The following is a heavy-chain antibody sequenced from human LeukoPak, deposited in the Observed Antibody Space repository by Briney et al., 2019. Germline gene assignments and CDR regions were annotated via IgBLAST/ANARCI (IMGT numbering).Heavy chain of an antibody. CDR2: ISSRSTNI. CDR3: ARDAQWLVPEGYFYYMDV. D-gene: IGHD6-19*01. CDR1: GFTFSSYS. J-gene: IGHJ6*03. V-gene: IGHV3-21*01. Sequence: PGGSLRLSCAGSGFTFSSYSMNWFRQAPGKGLERVSSISSRSTNIFYADSVKGRFTISRDNAKNSLYLQMNSLGAEDTAVYYCARDAQWLVPEGYFYYMDVWGKGTTVTVSS.